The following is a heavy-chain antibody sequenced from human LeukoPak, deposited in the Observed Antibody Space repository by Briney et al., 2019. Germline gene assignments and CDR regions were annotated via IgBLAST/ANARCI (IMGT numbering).Heavy chain of an antibody. CDR2: IIPIFCTA. CDR1: GGTFSSYA. D-gene: IGHD4-17*01. CDR3: AREPLVDYGDYVFRAFDI. Sequence: ASVKVSCKASGGTFSSYAISWVRQAPGQGLEWMGRIIPIFCTANYAQKFQGRVPITTDESTSTAYMELSSLRSEDTAVYYCAREPLVDYGDYVFRAFDIWGQGTMVTVSS. J-gene: IGHJ3*02. V-gene: IGHV1-69*05.